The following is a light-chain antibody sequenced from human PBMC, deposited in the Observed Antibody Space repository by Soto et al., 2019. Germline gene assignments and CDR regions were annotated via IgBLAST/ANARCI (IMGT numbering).Light chain of an antibody. CDR1: SGHSNYA. J-gene: IGLJ2*01. CDR3: QTWGTGIVV. V-gene: IGLV4-69*01. Sequence: QLVLTQSPSASASLGASVKLTCTLSSGHSNYAIAWHQQQPEKGPRYLMKLNSDGSHNQGDGIPDRFSGSSSGTERYLTISSLQSEDEADYYCQTWGTGIVVFGGGTKLTVL. CDR2: LNSDGSH.